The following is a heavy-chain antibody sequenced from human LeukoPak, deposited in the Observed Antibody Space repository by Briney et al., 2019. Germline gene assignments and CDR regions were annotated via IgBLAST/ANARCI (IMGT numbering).Heavy chain of an antibody. V-gene: IGHV3-7*03. CDR3: ARGRYVDWLFDY. CDR1: GFDCSRYW. Sequence: GGSLRLSCAASGFDCSRYWMTWVRQAPGKGLEWVANIEQDGGEEYYVDSVKGRFTISGDNAKNSLYLQMNSLRVEDTAVYYCARGRYVDWLFDYWGQGTLVTVSS. CDR2: IEQDGGEE. D-gene: IGHD3-9*01. J-gene: IGHJ4*02.